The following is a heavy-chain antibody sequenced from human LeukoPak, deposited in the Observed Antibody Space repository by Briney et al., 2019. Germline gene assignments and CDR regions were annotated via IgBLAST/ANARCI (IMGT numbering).Heavy chain of an antibody. D-gene: IGHD3-10*01. CDR1: GFTFSDYY. V-gene: IGHV3-11*04. CDR3: ARGYGSGRYSNWFDP. J-gene: IGHJ5*02. CDR2: ISESGGTI. Sequence: PGGSLRLSCVASGFTFSDYYMTWIRQAPGKGLDWVSYISESGGTIHYADSVKGRFIISRDNAKNSLYLQMNGLRAEDTAVYYCARGYGSGRYSNWFDPWGQGTLVTVSS.